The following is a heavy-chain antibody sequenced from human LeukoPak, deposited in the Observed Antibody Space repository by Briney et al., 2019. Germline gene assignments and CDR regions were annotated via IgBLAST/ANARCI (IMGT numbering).Heavy chain of an antibody. CDR3: ARGAPPDY. J-gene: IGHJ4*02. CDR1: GFTFSSYS. Sequence: GGSLRLSCAASGFTFSSYSMNWVRQAPGKGLEWVAVIWYDGSNKYYADSVKGRFTISRDNSKNTLYLQMNSLRAEDTAVYYCARGAPPDYWGQGALVTVSS. CDR2: IWYDGSNK. V-gene: IGHV3-33*08.